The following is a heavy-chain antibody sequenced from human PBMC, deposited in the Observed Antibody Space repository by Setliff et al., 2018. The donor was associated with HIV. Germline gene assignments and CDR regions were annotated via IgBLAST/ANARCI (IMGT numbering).Heavy chain of an antibody. D-gene: IGHD5-12*01. J-gene: IGHJ3*02. CDR2: INPNSGGT. V-gene: IGHV1-2*04. CDR3: ARGRATISSPELDAFDI. CDR1: GYTFTGYY. Sequence: ASVKVSCKASGYTFTGYYMHWVRQAPGQGLEWMGWINPNSGGTNYAQKFQGWVTMTRDTSISTAYMELSRLGSDDTAVYYCARGRATISSPELDAFDIWGQGTTVTVSS.